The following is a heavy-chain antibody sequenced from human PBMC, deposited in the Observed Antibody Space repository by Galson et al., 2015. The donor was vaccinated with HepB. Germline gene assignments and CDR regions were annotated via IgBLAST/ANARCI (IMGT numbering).Heavy chain of an antibody. J-gene: IGHJ4*02. Sequence: SLRLSCAASGFTLSNYDIHWVRQGTGKGLEWVSTIGTAGDTNYPGSVRGRFTISRENAKNSMYLQMNSLRVEDTAVYYCARGAHCNASSCSPDNRYFNFWGLGTLVTVSS. CDR2: IGTAGDT. V-gene: IGHV3-13*04. CDR1: GFTLSNYD. D-gene: IGHD2-15*01. CDR3: ARGAHCNASSCSPDNRYFNF.